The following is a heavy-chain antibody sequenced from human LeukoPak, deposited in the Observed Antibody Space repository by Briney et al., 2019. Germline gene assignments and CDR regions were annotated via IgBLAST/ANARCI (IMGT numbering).Heavy chain of an antibody. J-gene: IGHJ4*02. CDR3: ARAYCTGGGCYEYY. D-gene: IGHD2-15*01. Sequence: GESLKISCKGSGHIYTDYWRAWVRQMPGKGLEWIGIIYRRDYDTRYSPSFLGHVTISADKSISTAYQQWSRLKASDTAVYYCARAYCTGGGCYEYYWGQGTLVTVSS. V-gene: IGHV5-51*01. CDR2: IYRRDYDT. CDR1: GHIYTDYW.